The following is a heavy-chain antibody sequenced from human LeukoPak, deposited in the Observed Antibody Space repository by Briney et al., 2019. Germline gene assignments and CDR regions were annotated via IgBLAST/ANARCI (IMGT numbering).Heavy chain of an antibody. CDR2: FDPEDGET. CDR3: ATGFPPEVRGVTNFDY. D-gene: IGHD3-10*01. J-gene: IGHJ4*02. V-gene: IGHV1-24*01. Sequence: ASVKVSCKVSGYTLTELSMHWVRQAPGKGLEWMGGFDPEDGETIYAQKFQGRVTMTEDTSTDTAYMELSSLRSEDTAVYYCATGFPPEVRGVTNFDYWGQGTLVTVSS. CDR1: GYTLTELS.